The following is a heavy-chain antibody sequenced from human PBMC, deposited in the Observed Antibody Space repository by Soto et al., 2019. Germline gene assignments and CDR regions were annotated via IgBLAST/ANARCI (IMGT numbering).Heavy chain of an antibody. Sequence: EVRLVESGGDLVQPGGSLRLSCAASGYTFSSYWIHWVRQAPGKGLVWLSRINLAGGFTNYADSVKDRFIISRDNAKNTLFLQMNSLRGDDTAVYYCASEGKPGIIDYWGQGTLVTVSS. D-gene: IGHD3-10*01. V-gene: IGHV3-74*01. CDR1: GYTFSSYW. J-gene: IGHJ4*02. CDR3: ASEGKPGIIDY. CDR2: INLAGGFT.